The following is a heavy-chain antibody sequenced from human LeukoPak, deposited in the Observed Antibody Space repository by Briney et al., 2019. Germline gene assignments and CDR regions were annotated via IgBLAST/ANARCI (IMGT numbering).Heavy chain of an antibody. CDR1: GGIFRSLA. Sequence: GASVKVSCKASGGIFRSLAINWVRQAPGQGLEWMGGIIPIFGTANYAQKFQGRVTITADESTSTAYMELSSLRSEDTAVYYCARDYSGSYSFDYWGQGTLVTVSS. CDR2: IIPIFGTA. V-gene: IGHV1-69*13. D-gene: IGHD1-26*01. CDR3: ARDYSGSYSFDY. J-gene: IGHJ4*02.